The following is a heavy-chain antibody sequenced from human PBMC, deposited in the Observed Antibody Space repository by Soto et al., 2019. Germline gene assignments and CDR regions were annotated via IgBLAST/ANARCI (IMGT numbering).Heavy chain of an antibody. CDR2: ISSSGSTI. V-gene: IGHV3-48*01. CDR3: ARVAYYYDSSGYFY. D-gene: IGHD3-22*01. J-gene: IGHJ4*02. CDR1: GFPFSSYN. Sequence: GGSLRLSCSASGFPFSSYNMNWVRQAPGKGLEWVSYISSSGSTIYYADSVKGRFTISRDNAKNSLYLQMNSLRAEDTAVYYCARVAYYYDSSGYFYWGQGTLVTVSS.